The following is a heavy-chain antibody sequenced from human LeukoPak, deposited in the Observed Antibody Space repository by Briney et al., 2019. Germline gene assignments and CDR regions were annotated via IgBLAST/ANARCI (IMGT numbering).Heavy chain of an antibody. Sequence: SETLSLTCTVSGGSISTYYWSWIRQPPGKGLEWIGYIHYSGTTNYNPSLKNRVIISLDTSKNQFSLNLSSVTAADTAVYYCARRGEYSGYAPHWGGEPLVTVSS. J-gene: IGHJ4*02. CDR3: ARRGEYSGYAPH. CDR1: GGSISTYY. V-gene: IGHV4-59*08. CDR2: IHYSGTT. D-gene: IGHD5-12*01.